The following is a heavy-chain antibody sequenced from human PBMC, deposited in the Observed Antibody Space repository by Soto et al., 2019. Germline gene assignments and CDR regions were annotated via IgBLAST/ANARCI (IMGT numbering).Heavy chain of an antibody. CDR2: TSYDGNNK. J-gene: IGHJ4*02. V-gene: IGHV3-30*18. D-gene: IGHD1-26*01. CDR3: AKGGGSARDFDY. CDR1: GFTFGNYG. Sequence: QVQLVDSGGDVVQPGGSLRLSCTGSGFTFGNYGMHWVRQAPGKGLEWVASTSYDGNNKYYADSLKGRFTTSRDNSKKMVYLQMTSLGPEDTGVYYCAKGGGSARDFDYWGQGALVTVSS.